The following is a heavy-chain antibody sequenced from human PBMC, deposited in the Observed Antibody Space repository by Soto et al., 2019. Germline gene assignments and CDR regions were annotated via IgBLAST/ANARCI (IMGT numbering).Heavy chain of an antibody. D-gene: IGHD3-3*01. CDR3: ATDYANRFLEWLCD. Sequence: ASVKVSCKVSGYTLTELSMHWVRQAPGKGLEWMGGFDPEDGETIYAQKFQGRVTMTEDTSTDTAYMELSSLRSEDTAVYYCATDYANRFLEWLCDWGQGTLVTVSS. CDR1: GYTLTELS. CDR2: FDPEDGET. V-gene: IGHV1-24*01. J-gene: IGHJ4*02.